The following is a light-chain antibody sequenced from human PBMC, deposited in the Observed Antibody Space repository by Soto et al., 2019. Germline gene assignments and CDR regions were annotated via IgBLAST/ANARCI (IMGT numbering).Light chain of an antibody. Sequence: EKVMTQSPVTLSMSPGERATLSCRASQSVSSYLAWYQQKPGQPPRLLIYGASTRATGIPARFSGSVSGTEFTLTISSLQSEDFAVYYCQQYNNWPSWTFGQGTKVEIK. CDR3: QQYNNWPSWT. CDR2: GAS. J-gene: IGKJ1*01. CDR1: QSVSSY. V-gene: IGKV3-15*01.